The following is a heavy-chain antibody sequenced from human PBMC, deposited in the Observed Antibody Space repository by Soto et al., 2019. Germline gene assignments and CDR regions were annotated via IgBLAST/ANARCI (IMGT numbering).Heavy chain of an antibody. Sequence: SLRLSSTTSGSTFQSYIPHWVRQAPGKGLEWVAVISYDGSNKYYADSVKGRFTISRDNSKNTLYLQMNSLRAEDTAVYYCAKDKQWLPKSCIDVWGHVPTVTVS. V-gene: IGHV3-30*18. CDR3: AKDKQWLPKSCIDV. J-gene: IGHJ6*02. CDR1: GSTFQSYI. D-gene: IGHD6-19*01. CDR2: ISYDGSNK.